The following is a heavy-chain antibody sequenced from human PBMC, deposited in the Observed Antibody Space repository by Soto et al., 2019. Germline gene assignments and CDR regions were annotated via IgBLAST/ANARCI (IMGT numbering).Heavy chain of an antibody. V-gene: IGHV5-10-1*01. CDR3: ARPGGDHYDTSGYYHAFDD. D-gene: IGHD3-22*01. CDR1: GYSFRNNW. J-gene: IGHJ4*02. Sequence: PVESLKSSSKGSGYSFRNNWITWVRQIPWKGLEWMGRIDLTDSYTSYSPSFQGHVSFSADTSINTAELQWSSLRASDTAMYYCARPGGDHYDTSGYYHAFDDGRQEPPVTASS. CDR2: IDLTDSYT.